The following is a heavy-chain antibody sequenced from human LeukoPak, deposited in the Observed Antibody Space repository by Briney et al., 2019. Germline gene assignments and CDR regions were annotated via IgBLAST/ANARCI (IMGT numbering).Heavy chain of an antibody. J-gene: IGHJ6*03. CDR3: ARDPYSGSYGNYYYYFMDV. D-gene: IGHD1-26*01. V-gene: IGHV3-48*03. CDR2: ISSSGSTI. Sequence: GGSLRLSCAASGFTFSSYEMNWVRQAPGKGLEWVSYISSSGSTIYYADSVKGRFTISRDNAKNSLYLQMNSLRAEDTAVYYCARDPYSGSYGNYYYYFMDVWGKGTTITISS. CDR1: GFTFSSYE.